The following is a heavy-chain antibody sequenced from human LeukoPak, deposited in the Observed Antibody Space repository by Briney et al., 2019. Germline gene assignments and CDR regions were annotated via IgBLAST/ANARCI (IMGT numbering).Heavy chain of an antibody. CDR2: IIWIGAST. V-gene: IGHV3-20*04. D-gene: IGHD6-6*01. J-gene: IGHJ6*03. Sequence: PGGSLRLSCAASGFSFDDLGMTWVRQVPGKGLDWGAAIIWIGASTGYADSVRGRFTISRDNAKNSLYLQVNSLRAEDTALYYCARAVCPTIKFCDSSYFMDVWGKGTTVNVS. CDR1: GFSFDDLG. CDR3: ARAVCPTIKFCDSSYFMDV.